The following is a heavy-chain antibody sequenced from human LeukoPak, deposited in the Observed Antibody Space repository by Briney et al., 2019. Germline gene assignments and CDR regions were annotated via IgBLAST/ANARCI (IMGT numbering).Heavy chain of an antibody. Sequence: GGSLRLSCAASGFTFSSYEMNWVRQAPGKGLEWVSHISSIGTTIYYADSVKGRFTISRDNAKNSLFLQMNSLRAEDTAVYYCARWGESPDWGQGTLVTVSS. V-gene: IGHV3-48*03. CDR3: ARWGESPD. D-gene: IGHD3-16*01. J-gene: IGHJ4*02. CDR1: GFTFSSYE. CDR2: ISSIGTTI.